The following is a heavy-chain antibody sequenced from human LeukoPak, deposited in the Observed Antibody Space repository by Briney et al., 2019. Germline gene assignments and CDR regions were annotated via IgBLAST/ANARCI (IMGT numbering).Heavy chain of an antibody. CDR3: ARGTYYYDMGDGAFDI. V-gene: IGHV4-61*02. CDR2: IYTSGST. CDR1: GGSTSSGSYY. J-gene: IGHJ3*02. D-gene: IGHD3-22*01. Sequence: SQTLSLTCTVSGGSTSSGSYYWSWIRQPAGKGLEWIERIYTSGSTNYNPSLKSRVTISVDTSKNQFSLKLSSVTAANTAVYYCARGTYYYDMGDGAFDIWGQGTMVTVSS.